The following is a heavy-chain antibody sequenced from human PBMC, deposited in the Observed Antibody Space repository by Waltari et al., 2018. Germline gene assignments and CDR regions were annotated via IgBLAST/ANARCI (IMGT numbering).Heavy chain of an antibody. CDR3: ARDRHFSDGGAYYESGL. CDR1: GYTFTGYY. CDR2: INPNSGGT. J-gene: IGHJ2*01. D-gene: IGHD2-21*01. Sequence: QVQLVQSGAEVKKPGASVKVSCKASGYTFTGYYMHWVRQAPGQGLEWMGRINPNSGGTNYAQKFQGRVTMTRDTSISTAYMELSSLKSDDTAVYYCARDRHFSDGGAYYESGLWGRGTLVTVSS. V-gene: IGHV1-2*06.